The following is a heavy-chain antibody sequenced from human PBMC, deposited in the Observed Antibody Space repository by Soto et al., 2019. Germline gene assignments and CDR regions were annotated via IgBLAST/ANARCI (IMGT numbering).Heavy chain of an antibody. CDR1: GYSFSDYD. Sequence: ASVKVSCKASGYSFSDYDINWVRQATGQGPEWMGWMNPNSGNTGYAQKFQGRVTMTRNTSINTAYMELSSLGSEDTAVYYCARANRYHCNDEGWFDTWGQGTLVTVSS. D-gene: IGHD1-20*01. CDR2: MNPNSGNT. V-gene: IGHV1-8*01. J-gene: IGHJ5*02. CDR3: ARANRYHCNDEGWFDT.